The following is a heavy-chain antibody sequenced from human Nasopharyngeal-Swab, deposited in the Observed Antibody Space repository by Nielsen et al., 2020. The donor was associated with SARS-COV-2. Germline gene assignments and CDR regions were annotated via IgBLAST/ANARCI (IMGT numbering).Heavy chain of an antibody. J-gene: IGHJ4*02. Sequence: GGSLRLSCAASGFTFSRYGMNCVRQAPGKGLDWVAVISDDGSTTYYADSVKGRFTISRDNSKNTLYLQMNSLRAEDTAVYYCAKDQGAWELLLVFDYWGQGTLVTVSS. CDR1: GFTFSRYG. D-gene: IGHD1-26*01. CDR2: ISDDGSTT. CDR3: AKDQGAWELLLVFDY. V-gene: IGHV3-30*18.